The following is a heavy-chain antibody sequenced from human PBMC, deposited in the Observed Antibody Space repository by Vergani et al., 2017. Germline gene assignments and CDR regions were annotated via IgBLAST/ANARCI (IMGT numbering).Heavy chain of an antibody. D-gene: IGHD1-26*01. V-gene: IGHV4-34*01. CDR2: INHSGTI. CDR1: GRSLSGYY. CDR3: ARRAERWETLLRDDFDV. Sequence: QVQLQQWGPGLLKPSETLSLTCAVYGRSLSGYYWSWIQLAPGKGLEWIGEINHSGTINYNPTLKSPFNVSIDTSRDHFSLKLRSVSAADTAVYFCARRAERWETLLRDDFDVWGQGTFVTVSP. J-gene: IGHJ3*01.